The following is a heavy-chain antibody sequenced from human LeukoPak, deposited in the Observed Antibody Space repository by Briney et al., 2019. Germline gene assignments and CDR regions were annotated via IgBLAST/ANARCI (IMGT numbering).Heavy chain of an antibody. J-gene: IGHJ4*02. Sequence: PSETLSLTCAVYGVSFSGYYWSWIRQPPGKGLEWIGEINHSGSTNYNPSLKSRVTISVDTSKNQFSLKLSSVTAADTAVYYCARRQWLVPNDYWGQGTLVTVSS. V-gene: IGHV4-34*01. CDR2: INHSGST. CDR3: ARRQWLVPNDY. CDR1: GVSFSGYY. D-gene: IGHD6-19*01.